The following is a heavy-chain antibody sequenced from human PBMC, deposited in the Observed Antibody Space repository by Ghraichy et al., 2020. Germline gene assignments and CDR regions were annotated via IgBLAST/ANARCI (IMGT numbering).Heavy chain of an antibody. CDR1: GGSVSSATYY. CDR3: ATTSGYYDRWFDP. CDR2: IYNSGST. D-gene: IGHD3-22*01. V-gene: IGHV4-61*01. Sequence: SETLSLTCTVSGGSVSSATYYWNWIRQPPGKGLEWIGYIYNSGSTNYNPSLKSRVTISVDTSNNQFSLKMSSVTAADTAGYYCATTSGYYDRWFDPWGQGTLVTVSS. J-gene: IGHJ5*02.